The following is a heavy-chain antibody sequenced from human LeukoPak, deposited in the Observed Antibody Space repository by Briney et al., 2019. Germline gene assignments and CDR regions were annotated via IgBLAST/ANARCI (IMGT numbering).Heavy chain of an antibody. CDR2: VNPNSGVT. CDR3: ARGGGDGWYFDL. V-gene: IGHV1-2*02. J-gene: IGHJ2*01. Sequence: ASVKVSCKASGYTFSGYYMHWVRQAPGQGLEWVGWVNPNSGVTNYAQKFQDRVTMTRDTSISTAYMEPSSLRSDDTAVYFCARGGGDGWYFDLWGRGTLVTVSS. D-gene: IGHD2-21*01. CDR1: GYTFSGYY.